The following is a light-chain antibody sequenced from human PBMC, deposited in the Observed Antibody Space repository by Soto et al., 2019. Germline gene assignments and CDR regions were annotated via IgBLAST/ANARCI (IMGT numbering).Light chain of an antibody. Sequence: QSVLTEPPSASGTPGQRVTISCSGRSANVGTNTVHWDQHLPGTAPTLVIYGNNQRPSGVPDRFSGSSSGTSASLAISGLRSEDESDYYCATWDDSLNGYVFGTGTKVTVL. J-gene: IGLJ1*01. CDR2: GNN. CDR3: ATWDDSLNGYV. CDR1: SANVGTNT. V-gene: IGLV1-44*01.